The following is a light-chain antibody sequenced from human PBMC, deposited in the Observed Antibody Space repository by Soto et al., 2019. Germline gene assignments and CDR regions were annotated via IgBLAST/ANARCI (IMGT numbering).Light chain of an antibody. CDR3: QHYGSSLWT. V-gene: IGKV3-20*01. CDR1: QIFSGDF. J-gene: IGKJ1*01. CDR2: GAS. Sequence: EIVLTQSPGTLSLSPGERATLSCRASQIFSGDFLAWYQQKPGQAPRLLIYGASNRATGIPDRFSASGSGTDFTLTINTLEPEDFAVYYCQHYGSSLWTFGQGTKVETK.